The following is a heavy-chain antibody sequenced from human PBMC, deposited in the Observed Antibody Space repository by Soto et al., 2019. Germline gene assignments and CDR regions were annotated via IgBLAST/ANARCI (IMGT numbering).Heavy chain of an antibody. Sequence: QVQLVESGGGVVQPGRSLRLSCAASGFNFSSYGMHWVRQAPGKGLEWVAVISYDGSNKYYADSVKGRFTISRDNSKNTLYLQMNSLRAEDTAVYYCAKDVLRFLEWLAFYGMDVWGQGTTVTVSS. CDR3: AKDVLRFLEWLAFYGMDV. D-gene: IGHD3-3*01. CDR2: ISYDGSNK. V-gene: IGHV3-30*18. CDR1: GFNFSSYG. J-gene: IGHJ6*02.